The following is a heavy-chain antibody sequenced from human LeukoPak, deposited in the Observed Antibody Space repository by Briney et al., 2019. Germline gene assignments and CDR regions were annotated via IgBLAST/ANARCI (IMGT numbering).Heavy chain of an antibody. V-gene: IGHV1-69*04. CDR2: IIPILGIA. Sequence: GASVKVSCKASGGTFSSYAISWVRQAPGQGLEWMGRIIPILGIANYAQKFQGRVTITADKSTSTAYMELSSLRSEDTAVYYCARVGYSGYEDNWFDPWGQGTLVTVSS. CDR1: GGTFSSYA. J-gene: IGHJ5*02. D-gene: IGHD5-12*01. CDR3: ARVGYSGYEDNWFDP.